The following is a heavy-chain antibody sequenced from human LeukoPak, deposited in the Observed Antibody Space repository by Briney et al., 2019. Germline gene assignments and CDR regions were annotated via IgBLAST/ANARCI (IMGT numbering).Heavy chain of an antibody. Sequence: GASVKVSCKASGYTFTDYYMHWVRQAPGQGLDWMGWIHPRSGETNYAYKFRGRVTMTRDTSISTTYMDLGSLGSDDTAVYYCARDGEYGTGSYYRGCFDYWGQGTLVTVSS. CDR1: GYTFTDYY. D-gene: IGHD3-10*01. CDR2: IHPRSGET. J-gene: IGHJ4*02. V-gene: IGHV1-2*02. CDR3: ARDGEYGTGSYYRGCFDY.